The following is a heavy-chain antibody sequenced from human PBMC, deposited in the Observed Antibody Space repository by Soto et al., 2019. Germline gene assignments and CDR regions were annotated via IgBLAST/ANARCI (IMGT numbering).Heavy chain of an antibody. CDR2: IIPIFGTA. V-gene: IGHV1-69*06. CDR3: ARGEGELPLYYYGMDV. CDR1: GGTFSSYA. D-gene: IGHD1-26*01. J-gene: IGHJ6*02. Sequence: SVKVSCKASGGTFSSYAISWVRQAPGQGLEWMGGIIPIFGTANYAQKFQGRVTITADKSTSTAYMELSSLRSEDTAVYYCARGEGELPLYYYGMDVWGQGTTVTVSS.